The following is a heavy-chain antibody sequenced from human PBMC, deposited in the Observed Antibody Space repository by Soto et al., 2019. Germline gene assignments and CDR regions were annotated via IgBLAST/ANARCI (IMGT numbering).Heavy chain of an antibody. D-gene: IGHD2-15*01. CDR1: EYIFTGYY. CDR2: INPNSGGT. CDR3: ARELPKDLYFDY. V-gene: IGHV1-2*02. Sequence: ASVKVSCKASEYIFTGYYMHWVRQAPGQGLEWMGWINPNSGGTNYAQKFQGRVTMTRDTSISTAYMELSRLRSDDTAVYYCARELPKDLYFDYWGQGTLVTVSS. J-gene: IGHJ4*02.